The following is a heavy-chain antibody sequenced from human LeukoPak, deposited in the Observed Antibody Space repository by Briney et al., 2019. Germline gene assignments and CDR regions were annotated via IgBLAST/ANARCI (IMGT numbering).Heavy chain of an antibody. J-gene: IGHJ4*02. D-gene: IGHD4-23*01. CDR2: IYYSGST. CDR3: VRSGGHSDFDS. CDR1: GGSISSSSYY. V-gene: IGHV4-39*01. Sequence: SETLSLTCTVSGGSISSSSYYWGWIRQPPGKGLEWIGSIYYSGSTYYNPSLKSRVTVSVDTSKNQFSLELSSVTAADTAVYYCVRSGGHSDFDSWGQGTLVTVSS.